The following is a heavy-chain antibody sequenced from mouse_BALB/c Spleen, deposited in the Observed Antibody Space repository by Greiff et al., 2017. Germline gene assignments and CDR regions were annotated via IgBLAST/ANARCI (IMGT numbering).Heavy chain of an antibody. Sequence: QVQLQQPGAELVMPGASVKMSCKASGYTFTDYWMHWVKQRPGQGLEWIGAIDTSDSYTSYNQKFKGKATLTVDESSSTAYMQLSSLTSEDSAVYYCASPHDGYFNHWGQGTTLTVSS. D-gene: IGHD2-3*01. CDR1: GYTFTDYW. CDR3: ASPHDGYFNH. V-gene: IGHV1-69*01. J-gene: IGHJ2*01. CDR2: IDTSDSYT.